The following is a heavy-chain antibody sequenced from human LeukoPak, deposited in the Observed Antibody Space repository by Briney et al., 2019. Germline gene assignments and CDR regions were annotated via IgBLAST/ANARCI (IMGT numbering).Heavy chain of an antibody. CDR2: ISNDGSKK. Sequence: GGSLRLSCAASGFTSSSYGMHWVRQAPGKGLDWVAVISNDGSKKYYADSVKGRFTISRDNSKNTLSLQVSSLRTEDTAVYYCAKDRYSYAFEYSDSWGQGTLVTVSS. CDR1: GFTSSSYG. V-gene: IGHV3-30*18. J-gene: IGHJ4*02. D-gene: IGHD5-18*01. CDR3: AKDRYSYAFEYSDS.